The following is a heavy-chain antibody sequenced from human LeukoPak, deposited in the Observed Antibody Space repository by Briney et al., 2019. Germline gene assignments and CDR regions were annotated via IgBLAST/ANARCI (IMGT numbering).Heavy chain of an antibody. V-gene: IGHV1-46*01. CDR1: GYTHTELS. CDR2: INPSGGST. CDR3: AVDYGSGRPTDY. Sequence: GASLKVSCKVSGYTHTELSMHWVRQAPGQELKWMGIINPSGGSTSYAQKFQGRVTMTRDTSTSTVYMELSSLRSEDTAVYYCAVDYGSGRPTDYWGQGTLVTVSS. J-gene: IGHJ4*02. D-gene: IGHD3-10*01.